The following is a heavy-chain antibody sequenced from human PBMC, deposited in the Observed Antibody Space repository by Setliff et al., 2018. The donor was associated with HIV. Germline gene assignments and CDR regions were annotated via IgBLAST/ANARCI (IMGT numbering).Heavy chain of an antibody. V-gene: IGHV4-61*08. CDR1: GGSISSGGYY. CDR2: IYYTGTT. D-gene: IGHD1-26*01. CDR3: ARVGSVGYYRFFDY. J-gene: IGHJ4*02. Sequence: PSETLSLTCTVSGGSISSGGYYWSWIRQHPGKGLEWIGHIYYTGTTNYNPSLKSRVTISVDTSKNQFSLKLSSVTAADTAVYYCARVGSVGYYRFFDYWGQGALVTVS.